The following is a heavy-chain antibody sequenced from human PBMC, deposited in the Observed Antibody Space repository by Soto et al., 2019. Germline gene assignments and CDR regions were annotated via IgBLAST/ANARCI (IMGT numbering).Heavy chain of an antibody. D-gene: IGHD2-15*01. Sequence: QLQLQESGPGLVKPSETLSLTCTVSGGSISRSGYYWGWIRQTPGKGLEWIGNIHHSGKTYYNPSLKSRVTISVDTSKNQFSLRLSSVTAADTAVYYCAMVVVVAATYFQQWGQGTLVTVSS. CDR3: AMVVVVAATYFQQ. CDR2: IHHSGKT. J-gene: IGHJ1*01. V-gene: IGHV4-39*01. CDR1: GGSISRSGYY.